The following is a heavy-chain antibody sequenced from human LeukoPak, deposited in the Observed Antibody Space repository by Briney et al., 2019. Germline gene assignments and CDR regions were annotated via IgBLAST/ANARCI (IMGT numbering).Heavy chain of an antibody. D-gene: IGHD3-10*01. V-gene: IGHV1-2*02. CDR3: ARDLLGTMVRGT. Sequence: ASVKVSCKASGYTFTGYYMHWVRQAPGQGVEWMGWINPNSGGTNYAQKFQGRVTMVRDTSIRTAYMAPSRLRSDGTAVYYCARDLLGTMVRGTWGQGTMVTVSS. CDR1: GYTFTGYY. J-gene: IGHJ3*01. CDR2: INPNSGGT.